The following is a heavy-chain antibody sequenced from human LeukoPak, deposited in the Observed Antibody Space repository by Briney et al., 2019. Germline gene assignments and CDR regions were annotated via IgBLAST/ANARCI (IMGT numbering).Heavy chain of an antibody. D-gene: IGHD3-9*01. CDR1: GGSISSYY. CDR2: VYYSGST. V-gene: IGHV4-59*01. Sequence: PSETLSLTCTVSGGSISSYYWSWIRQPPGKGLEWIGYVYYSGSTYYNPSLKSRVTISVDTSKKQFSLKLTPVTTADTAVYYCARGQDLRGSPTIYPFDYWGQGTLVTVSS. J-gene: IGHJ4*02. CDR3: ARGQDLRGSPTIYPFDY.